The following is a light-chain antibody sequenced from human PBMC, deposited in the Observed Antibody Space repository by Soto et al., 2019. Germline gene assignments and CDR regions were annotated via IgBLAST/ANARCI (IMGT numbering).Light chain of an antibody. J-gene: IGKJ1*01. V-gene: IGKV1-5*01. Sequence: DIQMTDSPSTLSASVGDRVTITCRASQSVGTWLAWYQQKPGKAPELLISDASSLESGVHSRFSGSGSGTEFTLTISSLLPDDFATYYCQQYNTDSSWAFGQGTKVDIK. CDR3: QQYNTDSSWA. CDR1: QSVGTW. CDR2: DAS.